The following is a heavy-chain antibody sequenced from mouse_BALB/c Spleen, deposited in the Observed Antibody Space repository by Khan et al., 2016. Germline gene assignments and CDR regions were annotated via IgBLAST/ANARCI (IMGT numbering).Heavy chain of an antibody. CDR1: GYSITSDYA. Sequence: EVELVESGPGLVKPSQSLSLTCTVTGYSITSDYAWNWIRQFPGNKLEWMGYISYSGSTSYNPSLKSRISITRDTSKNQFFLQLNSVTTEDTATYYCAIYYYGKEAYYFDYWGQGTTLTVSS. J-gene: IGHJ2*01. V-gene: IGHV3-2*02. CDR2: ISYSGST. D-gene: IGHD1-1*01. CDR3: AIYYYGKEAYYFDY.